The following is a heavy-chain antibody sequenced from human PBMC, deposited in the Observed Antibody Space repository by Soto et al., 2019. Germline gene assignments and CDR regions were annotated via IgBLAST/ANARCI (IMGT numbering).Heavy chain of an antibody. CDR3: AKRRGAGGHFDY. V-gene: IGHV3-23*01. D-gene: IGHD2-15*01. J-gene: IGHJ4*02. CDR2: VSIGGST. Sequence: GGSLRLSCAASGFTFSSYAMGWVRQGPGKGLEWVAVVSIGGSTHYADSVRGRFTISRDNSENTLSLQMNSLTAEDTAVYFCAKRRGAGGHFDYWGQGALVTVSS. CDR1: GFTFSSYA.